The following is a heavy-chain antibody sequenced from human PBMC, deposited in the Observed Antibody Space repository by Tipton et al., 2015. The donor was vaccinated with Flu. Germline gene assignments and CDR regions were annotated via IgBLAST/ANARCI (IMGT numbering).Heavy chain of an antibody. CDR1: GFTFSSYG. Sequence: SGFTFSSYGMHWVRQAPGKGLEWVAVIWYDGSNKYYADSVKGRFTISRDNSKNTLYLQMNSLRAEDTAVYYCAKDLVGYGGTAAFDYWGQGTLVTVSS. J-gene: IGHJ4*02. D-gene: IGHD4-23*01. CDR3: AKDLVGYGGTAAFDY. CDR2: IWYDGSNK. V-gene: IGHV3-33*06.